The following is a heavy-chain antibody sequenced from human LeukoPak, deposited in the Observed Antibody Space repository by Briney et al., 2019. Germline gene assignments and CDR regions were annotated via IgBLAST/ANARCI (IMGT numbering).Heavy chain of an antibody. CDR3: AKAYYDSSGSHFDY. J-gene: IGHJ4*02. D-gene: IGHD3-22*01. CDR1: GFTVSSNY. Sequence: GGSLRLSCAASGFTVSSNYMTWVRQAPGKGLEWVSIIYSGGTTYYADSVKGRFTISRDNSKNTLYLQMNSLRAEDTAVYYCAKAYYDSSGSHFDYWGQGTLVTVSS. CDR2: IYSGGTT. V-gene: IGHV3-53*01.